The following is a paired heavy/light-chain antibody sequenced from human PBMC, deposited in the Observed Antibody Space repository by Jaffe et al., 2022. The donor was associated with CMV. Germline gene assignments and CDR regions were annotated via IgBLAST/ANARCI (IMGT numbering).Heavy chain of an antibody. CDR3: ASINEGDGYNYDWYFDL. CDR2: ISWNSGII. J-gene: IGHJ2*01. Sequence: VQLVESGGGLVQPGRSLRLSCTASGLTFDDYAMHWVRQAPGKGLEWVSGISWNSGIITYADSVKGRFTISRDNAKSSFYLQMNSLRPEDTALYYCASINEGDGYNYDWYFDLWGRGTLVTVSS. V-gene: IGHV3-9*01. D-gene: IGHD5-12*01. CDR1: GLTFDDYA.
Light chain of an antibody. CDR3: QQYGSSPMT. Sequence: EIVLTQSPGTLSLSPGERATLFCRASQSVGNNYLAWYQQKPGQAPRLLIYGASSRATGIPDRFSGSGSGTDFTLTISRLEPEDSAVYYCQQYGSSPMTFGQGTKVEIK. CDR1: QSVGNNY. J-gene: IGKJ1*01. CDR2: GAS. V-gene: IGKV3-20*01.